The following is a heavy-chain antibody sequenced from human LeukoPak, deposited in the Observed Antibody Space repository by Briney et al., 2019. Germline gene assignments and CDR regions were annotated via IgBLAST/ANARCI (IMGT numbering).Heavy chain of an antibody. CDR2: ITPNSGGT. CDR1: GYTFTGYY. V-gene: IGHV1-2*02. D-gene: IGHD3-22*01. Sequence: GASVKVSCKASGYTFTGYYMHWVRQAPGQGLEWMGWITPNSGGTNYAQKFQGRVTMTRDTSISTAYMELSRLRSDDTAVYYCATEPAPYYYDSSVIPDWGQGTLVTVSS. J-gene: IGHJ4*02. CDR3: ATEPAPYYYDSSVIPD.